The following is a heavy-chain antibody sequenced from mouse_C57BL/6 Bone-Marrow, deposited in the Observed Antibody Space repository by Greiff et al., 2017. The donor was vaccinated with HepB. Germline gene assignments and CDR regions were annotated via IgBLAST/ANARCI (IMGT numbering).Heavy chain of an antibody. V-gene: IGHV5-16*01. Sequence: EVKLMESEGGLVQPGSSMKLSCTASGFTFSDYYMAWVRQVPEKGLEWVANINYDGSSTYYLDSLKSRFIISRDNAKNILYLQRSSMKSEDTATYYCARDDYYGYYSWFAYWGQGTLVTVSA. CDR1: GFTFSDYY. CDR3: ARDDYYGYYSWFAY. CDR2: INYDGSST. J-gene: IGHJ3*01. D-gene: IGHD2-3*01.